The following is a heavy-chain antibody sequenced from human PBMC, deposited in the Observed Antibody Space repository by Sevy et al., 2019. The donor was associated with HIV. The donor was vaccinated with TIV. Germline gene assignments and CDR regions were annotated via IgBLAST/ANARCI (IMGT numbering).Heavy chain of an antibody. Sequence: GGSLRLSCAASGFTFSSYGMHWVRQAPGKGLEWVAFIRYDGSNKYYADSVKGRFTISRDNSKNTLYLQMNSLRAEDTAVYYGAAAGFYYYYGVDVWGQGTTVTVSS. J-gene: IGHJ6*02. D-gene: IGHD6-13*01. CDR3: AAAGFYYYYGVDV. CDR2: IRYDGSNK. V-gene: IGHV3-30*02. CDR1: GFTFSSYG.